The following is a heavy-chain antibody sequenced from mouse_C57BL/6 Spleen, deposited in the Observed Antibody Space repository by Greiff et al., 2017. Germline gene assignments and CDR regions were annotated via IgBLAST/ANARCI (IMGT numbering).Heavy chain of an antibody. CDR2: IYPGSGST. CDR3: ASGGGHYAMDY. Sequence: QVQLQQPGAELVKPGASVKMSCKASDYTFTSYWITWVKQRPGQGLEWIGDIYPGSGSTNYNEKFKGKATLTAEKSSSTAYMQLSSLTSEDSAVYFCASGGGHYAMDYWGQGTSVTVSS. CDR1: DYTFTSYW. J-gene: IGHJ4*01. V-gene: IGHV1-55*01.